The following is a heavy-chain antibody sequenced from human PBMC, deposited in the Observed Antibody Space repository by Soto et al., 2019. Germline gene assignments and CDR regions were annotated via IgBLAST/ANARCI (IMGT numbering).Heavy chain of an antibody. CDR2: IYYSGST. CDR1: GGSVSSGSYY. Sequence: QVQLQESGPGLVKPSETLSLTCTVSGGSVSSGSYYWSWIRQPPGKGLEWIGYIYYSGSTNYNPSRKSRVTISVDTSKNQFSLKLSSVTAADTAVYYCARVRGSWSDYWGQGTLVTVSS. J-gene: IGHJ4*02. V-gene: IGHV4-61*01. CDR3: ARVRGSWSDY. D-gene: IGHD1-26*01.